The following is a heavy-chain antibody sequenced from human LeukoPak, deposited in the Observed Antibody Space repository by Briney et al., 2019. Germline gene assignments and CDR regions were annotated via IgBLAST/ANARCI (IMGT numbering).Heavy chain of an antibody. CDR3: AAILSTSGSGSYR. CDR2: IRSSGSTI. CDR1: GFTFSDYY. D-gene: IGHD3-10*01. V-gene: IGHV3-11*01. Sequence: GGSLRLSCAASGFTFSDYYMSWIRQAPGKGLEGVSYIRSSGSTIYYADSVKGRFTISRDNAKNSLYLQMSSLRSEDTAVYYCAAILSTSGSGSYRWGQGTLVTVSS. J-gene: IGHJ4*02.